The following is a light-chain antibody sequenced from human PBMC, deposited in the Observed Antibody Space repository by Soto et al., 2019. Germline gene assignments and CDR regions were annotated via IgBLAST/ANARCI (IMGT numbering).Light chain of an antibody. Sequence: QSVLTQPPSVSGAPGQRVTISCTGNSSNIGSPFDVHWYQHLPGTAPRLLIYANNNRPSGVPDRFSGSKSGTSASLAITGLQGDDEADYYCCSYVDTDTWVFGGGTKLTVL. J-gene: IGLJ3*02. CDR2: ANN. CDR3: CSYVDTDTWV. CDR1: SSNIGSPFD. V-gene: IGLV1-40*01.